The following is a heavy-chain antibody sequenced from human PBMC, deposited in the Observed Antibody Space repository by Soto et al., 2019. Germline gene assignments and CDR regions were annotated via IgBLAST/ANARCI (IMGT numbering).Heavy chain of an antibody. CDR3: ALVWFGGFLKGKIDY. CDR2: IYYSGST. CDR1: GGSISSSSYY. J-gene: IGHJ4*02. D-gene: IGHD3-10*01. Sequence: SETLSLTCTVSGGSISSSSYYWGWIRQPPGKGLEWIGSIYYSGSTYYNPSLKSRVTVSVDTSKNQFSLKLSSVTAADTAVYYCALVWFGGFLKGKIDYWGQGTLVTVSS. V-gene: IGHV4-39*01.